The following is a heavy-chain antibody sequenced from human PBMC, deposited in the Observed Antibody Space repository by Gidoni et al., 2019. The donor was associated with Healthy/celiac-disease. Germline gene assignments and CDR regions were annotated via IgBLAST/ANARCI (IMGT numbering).Heavy chain of an antibody. V-gene: IGHV3-48*03. Sequence: VRQAPGKGLEWVSYSSSSGGTIYYADSVKGRFTISRDNTKNSLFLQMNSLRDEDTAVYYGARWEYYYESSGYYAHFDYWGQGTLVTVSS. D-gene: IGHD3-22*01. CDR2: SSSSGGTI. J-gene: IGHJ4*02. CDR3: ARWEYYYESSGYYAHFDY.